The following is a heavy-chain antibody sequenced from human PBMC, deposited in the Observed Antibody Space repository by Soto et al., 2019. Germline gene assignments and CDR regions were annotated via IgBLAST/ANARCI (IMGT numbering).Heavy chain of an antibody. J-gene: IGHJ4*02. D-gene: IGHD7-27*01. CDR1: GGSISSAAYC. Sequence: QVQLQESGPRLVSPSQTLSLTCTVSGGSISSAAYCWSWIRQSPDKGLEWIGHIYDGGTTYSSPSLKGRVTISADTSETHFSLRLSSVSAADTAVYYCARGPSGDKIDYWGQGIQVTVSS. V-gene: IGHV4-30-4*01. CDR2: IYDGGTT. CDR3: ARGPSGDKIDY.